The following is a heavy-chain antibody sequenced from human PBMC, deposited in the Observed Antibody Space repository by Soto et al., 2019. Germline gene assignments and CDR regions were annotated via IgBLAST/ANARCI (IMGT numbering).Heavy chain of an antibody. V-gene: IGHV4-30-2*01. CDR3: GIRDVRSVSAFLLNRSSDL. D-gene: IGHD3-10*02. J-gene: IGHJ2*01. Sequence: PPGKGLEWIGYIYHSGSTYYNPSLKSRVTISVDRSKNQFSLKLSSVTAAFFFQAEDGIRDVRSVSAFLLNRSSDL. CDR2: IYHSGST.